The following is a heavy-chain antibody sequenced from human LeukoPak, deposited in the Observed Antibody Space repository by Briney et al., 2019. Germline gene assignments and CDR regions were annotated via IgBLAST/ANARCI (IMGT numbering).Heavy chain of an antibody. V-gene: IGHV3-23*01. D-gene: IGHD3-9*01. CDR3: AKDSPSLRYFDWPFFDI. J-gene: IGHJ3*02. CDR2: ISGSGGST. CDR1: GFTFSSYA. Sequence: GGSLRLSCAASGFTFSSYAMSWVRQAPGKGLGWVSAISGSGGSTYYADSVKGRFTISRDNSKNTLYLQMNSLRAEDTAVYHCAKDSPSLRYFDWPFFDIWGQGTMVTVSS.